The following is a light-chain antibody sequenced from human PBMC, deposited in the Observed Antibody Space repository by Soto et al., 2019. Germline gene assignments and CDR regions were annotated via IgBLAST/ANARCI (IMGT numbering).Light chain of an antibody. CDR1: SGDVGGHNA. J-gene: IGLJ1*01. Sequence: QSALTQPASVSGSPGQSITLSCTGTSGDVGGHNAVSWYQQHPGKAPKLLIYDVYNRPSGASNRFSGSKSGNTASLTISGLQAEDEAAYYCSSYERSGAYVLGTGTNLTVL. CDR3: SSYERSGAYV. V-gene: IGLV2-14*03. CDR2: DVY.